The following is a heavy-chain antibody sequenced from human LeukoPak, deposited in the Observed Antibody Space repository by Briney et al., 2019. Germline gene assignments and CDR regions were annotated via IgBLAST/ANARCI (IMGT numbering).Heavy chain of an antibody. V-gene: IGHV3-21*01. J-gene: IGHJ6*02. Sequence: PGGSLRLSCAASGFTFSSYSMNWVRQAPGKGLEWVSSISSSSSYIYYADSVKGRFTISRDNAKNSLYLQMNSLRAEDTAVYYCAREDYTYDFWSGYYTDYYYGMDVWGQGTTVTVSS. CDR3: AREDYTYDFWSGYYTDYYYGMDV. CDR1: GFTFSSYS. D-gene: IGHD3-3*01. CDR2: ISSSSSYI.